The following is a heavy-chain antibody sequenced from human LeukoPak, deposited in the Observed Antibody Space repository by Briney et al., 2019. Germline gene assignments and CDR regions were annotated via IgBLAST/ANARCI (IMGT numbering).Heavy chain of an antibody. CDR1: GFTFSNYW. V-gene: IGHV3-7*03. J-gene: IGHJ4*02. Sequence: TGGSLRLSCAASGFTFSNYWRTWIRQAPGKGLEWVAHINQGGNDKYYVDSVKGRFTISRDNTKSSVFLQMNSLRAEDTAVYYCAVTRTRGDHWGQGTLVTVSS. D-gene: IGHD3-10*01. CDR3: AVTRTRGDH. CDR2: INQGGNDK.